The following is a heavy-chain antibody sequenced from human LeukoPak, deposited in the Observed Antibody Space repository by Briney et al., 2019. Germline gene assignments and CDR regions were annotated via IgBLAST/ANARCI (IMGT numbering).Heavy chain of an antibody. CDR1: GGSFSGYY. D-gene: IGHD5-18*01. CDR3: ARWDTAMVNYDY. CDR2: INHSGST. Sequence: SETLSLTCAVYGGSFSGYYWSWIRQPPGRGLEWIGEINHSGSTNYNPSLKSRVTISVDTSKNQFSLKLSSVTAADTAVYYCARWDTAMVNYDYWGQGTLVTVSS. J-gene: IGHJ4*02. V-gene: IGHV4-34*01.